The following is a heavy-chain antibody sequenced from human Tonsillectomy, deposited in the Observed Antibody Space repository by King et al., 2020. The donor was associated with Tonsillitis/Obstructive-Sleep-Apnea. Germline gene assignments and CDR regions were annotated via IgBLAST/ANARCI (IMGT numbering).Heavy chain of an antibody. Sequence: VQLVESGGGLVRPGGSLRLSCAASGFTFSDYYMSWFRLAPGKGLEWGSYISSSRAYANYADSVKGRFTISRDNAKNSLYLQMNSLRDEDTAVYYCARGGGNVLRFLQWFRLVDYWGQGALVTVSS. CDR2: ISSSRAYA. D-gene: IGHD3-3*01. CDR3: ARGGGNVLRFLQWFRLVDY. V-gene: IGHV3-11*05. CDR1: GFTFSDYY. J-gene: IGHJ4*02.